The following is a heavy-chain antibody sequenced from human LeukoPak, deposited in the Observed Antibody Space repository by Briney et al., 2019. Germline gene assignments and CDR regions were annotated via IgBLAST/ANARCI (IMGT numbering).Heavy chain of an antibody. J-gene: IGHJ4*02. CDR2: IHTSGRT. D-gene: IGHD6-19*01. V-gene: IGHV4-4*07. Sequence: SETLSLTCTVSGGSIKNYYWNWIRQPAGKGLEWIGRIHTSGRTNYNPSLKSRLTMSVDTSKNQFSLRLTSVNAADTAVYYCARDGGSGWYDYWGQGILVTVSS. CDR1: GGSIKNYY. CDR3: ARDGGSGWYDY.